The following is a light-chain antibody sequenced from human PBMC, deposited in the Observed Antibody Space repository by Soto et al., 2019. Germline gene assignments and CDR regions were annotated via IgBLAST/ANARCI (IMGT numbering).Light chain of an antibody. CDR1: SSDVGGYNY. CDR2: EVS. CDR3: SSYAGSNNSLYV. Sequence: QCVLTKPAYANGFAGESGTISCTRTSSDVGGYNYVSWYQQHPGKAPKLMIYEVSKRPSGVPDRFSGSKSGNTASLTVSGLQAEDEADYYCSSYAGSNNSLYVFGTGTKVTVL. V-gene: IGLV2-8*01. J-gene: IGLJ1*01.